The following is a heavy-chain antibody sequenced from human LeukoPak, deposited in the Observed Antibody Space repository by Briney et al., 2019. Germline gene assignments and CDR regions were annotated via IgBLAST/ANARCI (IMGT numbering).Heavy chain of an antibody. CDR1: GFTFSIYS. V-gene: IGHV3-48*02. CDR2: IIISSSTI. Sequence: PGGSLRLSCAASGFTFSIYSMNWVRQAPGKGLEWVSYIIISSSTIYYADSVKGRFTISRDNAKNSLYLQMNSLRDEDTAVYYCARDRHTYRTGMEFDYWGQGTLVTVSS. CDR3: ARDRHTYRTGMEFDY. D-gene: IGHD1-14*01. J-gene: IGHJ4*02.